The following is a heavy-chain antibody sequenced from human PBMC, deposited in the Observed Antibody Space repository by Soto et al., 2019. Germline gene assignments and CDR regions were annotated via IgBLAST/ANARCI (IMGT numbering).Heavy chain of an antibody. V-gene: IGHV3-74*01. J-gene: IGHJ6*03. CDR1: GFTFSSYW. D-gene: IGHD5-18*01. CDR2: INSDGSST. CDR3: ARGDKGYSYGGNYYYYMDV. Sequence: EVQLVESGGGLVQPGGSLRLSCAASGFTFSSYWMHWVRQAPGKGLVWVSRINSDGSSTSYADSVKGRFTISRDNAKNTLYLQMNSLRADDTAVYYCARGDKGYSYGGNYYYYMDVWGKGTTVTVSS.